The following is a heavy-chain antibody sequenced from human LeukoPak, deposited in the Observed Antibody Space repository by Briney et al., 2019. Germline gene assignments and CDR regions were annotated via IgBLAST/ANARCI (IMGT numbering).Heavy chain of an antibody. Sequence: SQTLSLTCAVSGGSISSGGYSWSWIRQPPGKGLEWIGYIYHSGSTYYNPSLKSRVTISVDRSKNQFSLKLSSVTAADTAVYYCARVRWYSGHDWGYYFDYWGQGTLVTVSS. V-gene: IGHV4-30-2*01. J-gene: IGHJ4*02. CDR1: GGSISSGGYS. D-gene: IGHD5-12*01. CDR2: IYHSGST. CDR3: ARVRWYSGHDWGYYFDY.